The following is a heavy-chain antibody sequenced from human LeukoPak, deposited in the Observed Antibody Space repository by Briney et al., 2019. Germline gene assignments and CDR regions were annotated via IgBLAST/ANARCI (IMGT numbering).Heavy chain of an antibody. CDR1: GFTFSSYD. D-gene: IGHD3-3*01. J-gene: IGHJ4*02. CDR2: ISSGGDVI. CDR3: AREFWSGYFDS. V-gene: IGHV3-48*03. Sequence: GGSLTLSCAASGFTFSSYDMNWVRQTPERGLEWIAFISSGGDVIKYADSVKDRFAISRDNAKKSLYLQMSSLRAEDTAFYYCAREFWSGYFDSWGQGTLVTVSS.